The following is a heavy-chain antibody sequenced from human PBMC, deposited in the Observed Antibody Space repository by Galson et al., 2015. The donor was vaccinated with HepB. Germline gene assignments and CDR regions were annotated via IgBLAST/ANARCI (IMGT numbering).Heavy chain of an antibody. Sequence: PALVKPTQTLTLPCTFSGFALSTSEVCVSWIRQPPGKALEWLAIIDWEDDKYYSTSLKTRLTISKDTSKNQVVLTMTNMDPVDTATYYCARMNVIMGRTGGFDYWRQGTLVTVSS. D-gene: IGHD1-26*01. CDR2: IDWEDDK. V-gene: IGHV2-70*01. J-gene: IGHJ4*02. CDR1: GFALSTSEVC. CDR3: ARMNVIMGRTGGFDY.